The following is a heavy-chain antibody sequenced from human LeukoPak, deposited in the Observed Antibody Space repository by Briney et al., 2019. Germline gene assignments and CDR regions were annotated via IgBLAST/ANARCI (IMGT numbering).Heavy chain of an antibody. V-gene: IGHV1-69*13. CDR2: IIPIFGTA. CDR1: GGTFSSYA. CDR3: AREIVATKSMVDAFDI. J-gene: IGHJ3*02. Sequence: LVKVSCKASGGTFSSYAISWVRQAPGQGLEWMGGIIPIFGTANYAQKFQGRVTITADESTSTAYMELSSLRSEDTAVYYCAREIVATKSMVDAFDIWGQGTMVTVSS. D-gene: IGHD5-12*01.